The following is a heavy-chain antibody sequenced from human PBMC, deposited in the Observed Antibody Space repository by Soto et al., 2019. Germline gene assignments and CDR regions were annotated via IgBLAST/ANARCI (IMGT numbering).Heavy chain of an antibody. D-gene: IGHD6-19*01. V-gene: IGHV1-46*01. CDR2: INPSGGST. J-gene: IGHJ6*02. CDR1: GYTFTSYY. Sequence: ASVKVSCKASGYTFTSYYMHWVRQAPGQGLEWMGIINPSGGSTSYAQKFQGRVTMTRDTSTSTVYMELSSLRSEDTAVYYCARAPGGLQWLVRRYYYGMDVWGQGTTVTVSS. CDR3: ARAPGGLQWLVRRYYYGMDV.